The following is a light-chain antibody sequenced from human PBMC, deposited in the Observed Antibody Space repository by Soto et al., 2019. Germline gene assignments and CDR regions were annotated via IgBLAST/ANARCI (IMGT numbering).Light chain of an antibody. J-gene: IGKJ2*01. CDR3: QQRSNWPRYT. CDR2: AAS. Sequence: DIQMTQSPSSLSASVGDRVTITCRASQSISSYLNWYQQKPGKAPKLLIYAASSLQSGVPSRFSGSGSGTDFTLTISSLQPEDFAVYYCQQRSNWPRYTFGQGTKVDI. CDR1: QSISSY. V-gene: IGKV1-39*01.